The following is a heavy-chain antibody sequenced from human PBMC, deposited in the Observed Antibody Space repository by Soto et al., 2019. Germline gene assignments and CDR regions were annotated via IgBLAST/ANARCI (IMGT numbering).Heavy chain of an antibody. CDR1: GSTFSNYA. V-gene: IGHV3-23*01. Sequence: EMQLLESGGGLVQPGASLRLSCSASGSTFSNYAMSWARQAPGKGLEWVSTISGSGVRTYYADSVKGRFTISRDNSKNTLDLQMNSLRAEDTAIYYCAKDHAREQFVRGENWFDSWGQGTLVTVSS. D-gene: IGHD6-6*01. J-gene: IGHJ5*01. CDR3: AKDHAREQFVRGENWFDS. CDR2: ISGSGVRT.